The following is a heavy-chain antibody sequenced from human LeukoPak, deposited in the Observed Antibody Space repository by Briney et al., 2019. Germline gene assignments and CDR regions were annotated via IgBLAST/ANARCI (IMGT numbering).Heavy chain of an antibody. V-gene: IGHV4-61*10. CDR2: ISDRRNI. CDR3: AAGRDGVGVY. CDR1: GASVSDGHIY. Sequence: SETLSLTCAMSGASVSDGHIYWNWVRQAAGKGLEWIGRISDRRNINYNPSLKSRVTISVDTSKNQFSLKLSSVTAADTAVYYCAAGRDGVGVYWGQGTLVTVSS. D-gene: IGHD2-8*01. J-gene: IGHJ4*02.